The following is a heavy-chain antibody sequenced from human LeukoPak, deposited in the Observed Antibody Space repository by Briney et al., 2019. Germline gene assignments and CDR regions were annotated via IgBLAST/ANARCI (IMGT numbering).Heavy chain of an antibody. D-gene: IGHD1-26*01. CDR3: ARDPYSGNYGNYYYYYMDV. CDR2: ITSSSSYI. J-gene: IGHJ6*03. CDR1: GFTFSTYD. V-gene: IGHV3-21*06. Sequence: GGSLSLSCAASGFTFSTYDMNWVRHAPGKGLEWISSITSSSSYIYYADSVKGRFTISRDNAKNSLFLQMNNLSPDDTAVYFCARDPYSGNYGNYYYYYMDVWGKGTTVTISS.